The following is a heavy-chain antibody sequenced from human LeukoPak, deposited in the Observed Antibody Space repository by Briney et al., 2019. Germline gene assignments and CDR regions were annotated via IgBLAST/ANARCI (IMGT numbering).Heavy chain of an antibody. CDR3: ARGVPAVVPAAMWGSYYYYGMDV. CDR1: GGSTSSSNW. CDR2: IYHSGST. D-gene: IGHD2-2*01. V-gene: IGHV4-4*02. Sequence: PSETLSLTCAVSGGSTSSSNWWSWVRQPPGKGLEWIGEIYHSGSTNYNPSLKSRVTISVDKSKNQFSLKLSSVTAADTAVYYCARGVPAVVPAAMWGSYYYYGMDVWGQGTTVTVSS. J-gene: IGHJ6*02.